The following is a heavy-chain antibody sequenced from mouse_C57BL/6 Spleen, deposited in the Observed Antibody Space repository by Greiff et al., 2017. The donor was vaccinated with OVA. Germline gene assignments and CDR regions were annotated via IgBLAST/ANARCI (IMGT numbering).Heavy chain of an antibody. Sequence: EVQLQESGGGLVQPGGSMKLSCVASGFTFSNYWMNWVRQSPEKGLEWVAQIRLKSDNYATHYAESVKGRFTISRDDSKSSVYLQMNNLRAEDTGIYYCTGGLVQFAYWGQGTLVTVSA. CDR2: IRLKSDNYAT. CDR1: GFTFSNYW. CDR3: TGGLVQFAY. D-gene: IGHD2-2*01. J-gene: IGHJ3*01. V-gene: IGHV6-3*01.